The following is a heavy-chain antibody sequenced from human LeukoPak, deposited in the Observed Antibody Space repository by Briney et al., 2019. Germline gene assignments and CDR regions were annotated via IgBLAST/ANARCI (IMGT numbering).Heavy chain of an antibody. CDR1: GFTFSSYW. D-gene: IGHD6-13*01. J-gene: IGHJ4*02. Sequence: GGSLRLSCAASGFTFSSYWMSWVRQAPGKGLEWGANIKQDGSEKYYVDSVKGRFTISRDNAKNSLYLQMNSLSAEDTAVYYCARGGRKQQLAQDRNDYWGQGTLVTVSS. CDR2: IKQDGSEK. CDR3: ARGGRKQQLAQDRNDY. V-gene: IGHV3-7*01.